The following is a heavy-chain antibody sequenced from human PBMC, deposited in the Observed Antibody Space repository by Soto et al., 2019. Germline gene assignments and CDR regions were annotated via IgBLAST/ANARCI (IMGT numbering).Heavy chain of an antibody. D-gene: IGHD2-15*01. CDR3: ARDWTSPSCVSSSCPRGGWFDP. CDR1: GYTLTDHG. V-gene: IGHV1-18*04. CDR2: INPYNANT. J-gene: IGHJ5*02. Sequence: QVQLVQSGPEVKKPGASVKVSCKASGYTLTDHGISWVRQAPGQGLEWMGWINPYNANTRYGEKVKGRVTMTKDTSSTVYMELTGLTSDDTAVYYCARDWTSPSCVSSSCPRGGWFDPWGQGTLVTVSS.